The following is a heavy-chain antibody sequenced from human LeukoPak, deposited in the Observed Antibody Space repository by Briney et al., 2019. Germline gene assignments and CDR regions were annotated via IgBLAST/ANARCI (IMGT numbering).Heavy chain of an antibody. J-gene: IGHJ6*02. Sequence: SETLSLTCTVSGGSISSGDYYWSWIRQPPGKGLEWIGYIYYSGSTYYNPSLKSRVTISVDTSKNQFSLKLSSVTAADTAVYYCARSSYGSGTLYNGMDVWGQGTTVTVSS. V-gene: IGHV4-30-4*01. CDR3: ARSSYGSGTLYNGMDV. CDR1: GGSISSGDYY. D-gene: IGHD3-10*01. CDR2: IYYSGST.